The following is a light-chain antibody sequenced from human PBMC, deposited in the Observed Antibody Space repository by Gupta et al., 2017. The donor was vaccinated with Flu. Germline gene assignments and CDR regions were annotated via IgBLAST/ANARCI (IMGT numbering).Light chain of an antibody. CDR3: QSYDTSLSGWV. CDR2: GSS. CDR1: SSNIGAGYD. Sequence: QSVLTQPPSVSGAPGQRVTISCTGSSSNIGAGYDVHWYQQLPGTAPKVLIYGSSNRPSGVPERFFGSKSGMSAPLAITGLQAEDEGDYYCQSYDTSLSGWVFGGGTKVTAL. J-gene: IGLJ3*02. V-gene: IGLV1-40*01.